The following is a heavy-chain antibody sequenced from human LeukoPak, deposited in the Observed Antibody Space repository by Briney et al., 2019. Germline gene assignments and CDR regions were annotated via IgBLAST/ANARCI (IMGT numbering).Heavy chain of an antibody. Sequence: ASVKVSCKASGYTFTSYGISWVRQAPGQGLEWMGWMSAYNGNTNYAQKLQGRVTMTTDTSTSTAYMELRSLRSDDTAVYYCARDQESPDPYYGSGSNDYWGQGTLVTVSS. J-gene: IGHJ4*02. CDR1: GYTFTSYG. CDR3: ARDQESPDPYYGSGSNDY. D-gene: IGHD3-10*01. V-gene: IGHV1-18*01. CDR2: MSAYNGNT.